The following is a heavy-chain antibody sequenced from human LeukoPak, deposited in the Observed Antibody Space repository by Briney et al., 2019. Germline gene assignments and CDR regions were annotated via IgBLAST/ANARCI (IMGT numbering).Heavy chain of an antibody. J-gene: IGHJ6*03. CDR2: IYYSGST. V-gene: IGHV4-59*01. CDR1: GGSISSYY. CDR3: ARETSQKGAHYMDV. Sequence: SETLSLTCTVSGGSISSYYWSWIRQPPGKGLEWIGYIYYSGSTNYKSSLKSRVTISVDTSKNQFSLKLSSVTAADTAVYYCARETSQKGAHYMDVWGKGTTVTISS. D-gene: IGHD3-16*01.